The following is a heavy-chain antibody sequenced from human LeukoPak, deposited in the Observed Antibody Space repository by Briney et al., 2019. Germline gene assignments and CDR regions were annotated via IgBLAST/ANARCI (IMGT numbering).Heavy chain of an antibody. J-gene: IGHJ6*03. CDR2: IYYSGST. V-gene: IGHV4-59*01. CDR1: GGSISSYY. CDR3: ARETSQKGAHYMDV. Sequence: SETLSLTCTVSGGSISSYYWSWIRQPPGKGLEWIGYIYYSGSTNYKSSLKSRVTISVDTSKNQFSLKLSSVTAADTAVYYCARETSQKGAHYMDVWGKGTTVTISS. D-gene: IGHD3-16*01.